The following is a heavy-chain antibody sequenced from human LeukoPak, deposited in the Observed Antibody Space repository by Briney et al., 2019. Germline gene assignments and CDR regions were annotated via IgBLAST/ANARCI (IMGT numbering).Heavy chain of an antibody. Sequence: PSETLSLTCTVSGGSISSYYWSWIRQPAGKGLEWIGRIFSSESTNYNPSLKGRVTMSLDTSKNQFSLRLRSVTAADTAVYSSARAPLTVRDAFDIWGQGTMVTVSS. CDR1: GGSISSYY. J-gene: IGHJ3*02. D-gene: IGHD4-11*01. CDR2: IFSSEST. V-gene: IGHV4-4*07. CDR3: ARAPLTVRDAFDI.